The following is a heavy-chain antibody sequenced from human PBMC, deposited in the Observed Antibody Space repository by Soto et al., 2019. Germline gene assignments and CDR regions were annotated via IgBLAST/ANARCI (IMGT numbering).Heavy chain of an antibody. CDR3: AKGRLAVGSDWFDS. Sequence: PGGSLRLSCAASGFTFYSHAMIWVRQAPGKGLEWVSAIDSYGGDTYYADFVKGRFTMSRDNSKNTLYLQMRSLTAEDTALYFCAKGRLAVGSDWFDSWGPGTLVTVSS. V-gene: IGHV3-23*05. CDR2: IDSYGGDT. D-gene: IGHD1-26*01. J-gene: IGHJ5*01. CDR1: GFTFYSHA.